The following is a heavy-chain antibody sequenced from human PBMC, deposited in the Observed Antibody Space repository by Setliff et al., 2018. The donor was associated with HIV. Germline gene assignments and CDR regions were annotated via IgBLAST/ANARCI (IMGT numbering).Heavy chain of an antibody. D-gene: IGHD1-26*01. J-gene: IGHJ4*02. CDR3: ARLYAPGIVGATNYFDY. Sequence: ASETLSLTCTVSGGSISSGFYYWTWIRQHPGKGLEWIGYIYYSGSTYYNPSLKRRVTISVDTSKNQFSLKLSSVTAADTAVYYCARLYAPGIVGATNYFDYWGQGTLVTVSS. V-gene: IGHV4-39*01. CDR1: GGSISSGFYY. CDR2: IYYSGST.